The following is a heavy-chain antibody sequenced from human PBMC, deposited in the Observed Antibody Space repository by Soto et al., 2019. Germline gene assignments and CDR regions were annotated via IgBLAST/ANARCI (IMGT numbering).Heavy chain of an antibody. CDR2: ISGSGGST. D-gene: IGHD2-15*01. CDR3: AKDRWVGYCSGGSCPAEKQWLARGCFDY. J-gene: IGHJ4*02. V-gene: IGHV3-23*01. CDR1: GFTFSSYA. Sequence: GGSLRLSCAASGFTFSSYAMSWVRQAPGKGLEWVSAISGSGGSTYYADSVKGRFTISRDNSKNTLYLQMNSLRAEDTAVYYCAKDRWVGYCSGGSCPAEKQWLARGCFDYWGQGTLVTVSS.